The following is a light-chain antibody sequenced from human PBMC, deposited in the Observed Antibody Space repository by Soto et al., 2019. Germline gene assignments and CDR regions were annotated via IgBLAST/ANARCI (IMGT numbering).Light chain of an antibody. V-gene: IGLV1-47*01. CDR1: SSNIGSNY. CDR3: AAWDDSLSGVV. Sequence: QSVLTQPPSVSGTPGQRVTISCSGSSSNIGSNYVYWYQQLPGTAPKLLIYRNNQRPSAVPDRFSGSKSGTSASLAISGLRSEDEADYYCAAWDDSLSGVVFGGGTKLTVL. J-gene: IGLJ2*01. CDR2: RNN.